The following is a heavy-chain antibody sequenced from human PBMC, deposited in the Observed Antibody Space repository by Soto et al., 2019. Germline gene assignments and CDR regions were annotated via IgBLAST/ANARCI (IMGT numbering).Heavy chain of an antibody. CDR3: AREGYDYIWGSYRQGTFDI. CDR2: INHSGST. D-gene: IGHD3-16*02. V-gene: IGHV4-34*01. CDR1: GGSFSGYY. Sequence: SETLSLTCAVYGGSFSGYYWSWIRQPPGKGLEWIGEINHSGSTNYNPSLKSRVTISVDTSKNQFSRRLSSVTAADTAVYYCAREGYDYIWGSYRQGTFDIGGQGTMVTVSS. J-gene: IGHJ3*02.